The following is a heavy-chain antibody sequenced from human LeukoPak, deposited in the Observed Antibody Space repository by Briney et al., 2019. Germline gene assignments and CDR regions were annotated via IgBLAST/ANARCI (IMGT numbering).Heavy chain of an antibody. D-gene: IGHD1-26*01. J-gene: IGHJ6*02. CDR3: AKSEWDSVGPYYSFGMDV. CDR1: GGSFTGFY. CDR2: INHSRRT. Sequence: KPSETLSLACAVRGGSFTGFYWIWLRQPPGKGLEWIGEINHSRRTSYNPSLKSRVTISVDTSKNQFSLKLTSVTAADTGVYYCAKSEWDSVGPYYSFGMDVWGQGTTVTVS. V-gene: IGHV4-34*01.